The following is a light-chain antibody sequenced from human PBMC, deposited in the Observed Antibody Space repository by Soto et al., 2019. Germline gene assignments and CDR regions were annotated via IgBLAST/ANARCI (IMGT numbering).Light chain of an antibody. J-gene: IGLJ2*01. CDR3: CSYAGSSTFVV. V-gene: IGLV2-23*03. CDR2: EGS. Sequence: QSALTQPASVSGSPGQSITISCTGGSSDVGSYNLVSWYRQHPGKAPKLMIYEGSKRPSGVSNRFSGSKSGNTASLTISGLQAEYEADYYCCSYAGSSTFVVFGGGTKFTVL. CDR1: SSDVGSYNL.